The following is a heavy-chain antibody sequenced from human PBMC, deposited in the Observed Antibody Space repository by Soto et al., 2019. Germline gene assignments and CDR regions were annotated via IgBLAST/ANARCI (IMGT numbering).Heavy chain of an antibody. D-gene: IGHD6-6*01. CDR3: ARELYSSSSVVGYYFDY. CDR1: GFTFSSYG. J-gene: IGHJ4*02. V-gene: IGHV3-33*01. Sequence: QVQLVGSGGGVVQPGRSLRLSCAASGFTFSSYGMHWVRQAPGKGLEWVAGIWYDGSNKYYADSVKGRFTISRDNSKNTLYLQMNGLGAEDTAVYYCARELYSSSSVVGYYFDYWGQGSLVTVSS. CDR2: IWYDGSNK.